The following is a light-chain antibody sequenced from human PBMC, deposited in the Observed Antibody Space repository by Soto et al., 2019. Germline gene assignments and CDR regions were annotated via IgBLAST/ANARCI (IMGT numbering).Light chain of an antibody. CDR2: DAS. J-gene: IGKJ1*01. Sequence: EIGITQSPCTLSLSPGERASLSCRASQSVSSYLAWYQQKPGQAPRLLIYDASNRATGIPARFSGSGSGTEFTLTISSLQSEDFAVYYCQQYNNWPSWTFGQGTKADIK. CDR1: QSVSSY. CDR3: QQYNNWPSWT. V-gene: IGKV3D-15*01.